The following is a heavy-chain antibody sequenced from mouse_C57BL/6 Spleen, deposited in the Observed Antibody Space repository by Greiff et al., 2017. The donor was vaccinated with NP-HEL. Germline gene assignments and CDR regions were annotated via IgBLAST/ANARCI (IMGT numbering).Heavy chain of an antibody. V-gene: IGHV1-69*01. D-gene: IGHD2-3*01. J-gene: IGHJ3*01. CDR1: GYTFNSYW. CDR2: IDPSDSYT. CDR3: ARSLYDGYYVGVAY. Sequence: VQLQQPGAELVMPGASVKLSCKASGYTFNSYWMHWVKQRPGQGLEWIGEIDPSDSYTNYNQKFKGKSTLTVDKSSSTAYMQLSSLTSEDSAVYYCARSLYDGYYVGVAYWGQGTLVTVSA.